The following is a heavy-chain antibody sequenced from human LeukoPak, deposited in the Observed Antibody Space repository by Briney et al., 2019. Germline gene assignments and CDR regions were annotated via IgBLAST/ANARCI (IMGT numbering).Heavy chain of an antibody. V-gene: IGHV4-4*07. CDR3: VRDFSGYTYYMDI. J-gene: IGHJ6*03. D-gene: IGHD3-22*01. Sequence: SETLSLTFTVSGGSISSYYWSWIRQPAGKGLEWIGRLYSSGSTKYNPSLKSRVTISGDTSDNQISLELSSVTAADTAVYYCVRDFSGYTYYMDIWGKGTTVTVSS. CDR1: GGSISSYY. CDR2: LYSSGST.